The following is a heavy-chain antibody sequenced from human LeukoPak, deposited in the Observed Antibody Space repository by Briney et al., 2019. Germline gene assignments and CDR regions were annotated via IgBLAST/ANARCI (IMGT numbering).Heavy chain of an antibody. D-gene: IGHD3-10*01. V-gene: IGHV3-48*02. J-gene: IGHJ6*03. Sequence: GGSLRLSCAASGFTFSSYSMNWVRQAPGEGLEWVSYISSSSSTIYYADSVKGRFTISRDNAKNSLYLQMNSLRDEDTAVYYCARATSRSYYYYYYMDVWGKGTTVTVSS. CDR3: ARATSRSYYYYYYMDV. CDR1: GFTFSSYS. CDR2: ISSSSSTI.